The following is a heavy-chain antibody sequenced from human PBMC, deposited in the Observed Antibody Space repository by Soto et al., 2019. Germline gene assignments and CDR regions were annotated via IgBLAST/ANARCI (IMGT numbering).Heavy chain of an antibody. CDR1: GGSISSGGYY. J-gene: IGHJ4*02. Sequence: SETLSLTCTVSGGSISSGGYYWSWIRQPPGKGLEWIGEINHSGSTNYNPSLKSRVTISVDTSKNQFSLKLSSVTAADTAVYYCARARIYGESGTDFDYWGQGTLVTVSS. D-gene: IGHD4-17*01. CDR3: ARARIYGESGTDFDY. CDR2: INHSGST. V-gene: IGHV4-39*07.